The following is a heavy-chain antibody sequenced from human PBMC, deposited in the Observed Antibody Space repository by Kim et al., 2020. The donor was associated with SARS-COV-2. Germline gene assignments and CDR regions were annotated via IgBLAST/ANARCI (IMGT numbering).Heavy chain of an antibody. CDR2: ISSNGGST. V-gene: IGHV3-64D*09. J-gene: IGHJ4*02. CDR3: VKEWDAYKTSDY. D-gene: IGHD1-26*01. Sequence: GGSLRLSCSASGFTFSSYAMHWVLQAPGKGLECVSAISSNGGSTYYADSVKGRFTISRDNSKNTLYLQMSSLRAEDTAVYYCVKEWDAYKTSDYWGQGTLVTVSP. CDR1: GFTFSSYA.